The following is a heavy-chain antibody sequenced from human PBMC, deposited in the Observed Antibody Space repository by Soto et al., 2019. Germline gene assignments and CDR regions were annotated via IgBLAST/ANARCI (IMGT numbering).Heavy chain of an antibody. V-gene: IGHV4-34*01. CDR1: GGAFSGYY. J-gene: IGHJ4*02. Sequence: QVQLQQWGAGLLKPSETLSLTCAVYGGAFSGYYWSWVRQSPGQGLEWLGEINPTGGTNYNPSLKSRVTISVDTSKDQFSLQLSSVTAADTAVYYCARTRATPASRNLDYWGQGTLVTVSS. D-gene: IGHD1-1*01. CDR2: INPTGGT. CDR3: ARTRATPASRNLDY.